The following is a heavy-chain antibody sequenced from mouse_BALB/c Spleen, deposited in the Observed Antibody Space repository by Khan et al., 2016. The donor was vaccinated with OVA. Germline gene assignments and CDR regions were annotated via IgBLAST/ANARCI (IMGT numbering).Heavy chain of an antibody. CDR1: GYSFTSYL. V-gene: IGHV1-5*01. J-gene: IGHJ3*01. CDR2: IYPGNSDT. Sequence: EVQLHQSGTVLARPGASVKMSCKASGYSFTSYLIHWVKQRPGPGLEWIGDIYPGNSDTTYNQKFKEKATLTAGTSATTAYMELSSLTNEASAVYYWARGGYSSCAYWSQGTLVTVSA. CDR3: ARGGYSSCAY. D-gene: IGHD1-3*01.